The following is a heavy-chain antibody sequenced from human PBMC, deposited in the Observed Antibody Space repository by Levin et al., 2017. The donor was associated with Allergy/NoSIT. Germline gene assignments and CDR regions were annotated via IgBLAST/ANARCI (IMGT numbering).Heavy chain of an antibody. CDR3: ARHVYSDGSPFDP. CDR1: GGSISSYH. Sequence: SQTLSLTCSVSGGSISSYHWSWIRQPSGKGLEWLWHFYYSGSTNYNPSLKSRVTISVDTSKNQFSLKLTSVTAADTAVYYCARHVYSDGSPFDPWGLGSLVTVSS. D-gene: IGHD5-18*01. V-gene: IGHV4-59*08. CDR2: FYYSGST. J-gene: IGHJ5*02.